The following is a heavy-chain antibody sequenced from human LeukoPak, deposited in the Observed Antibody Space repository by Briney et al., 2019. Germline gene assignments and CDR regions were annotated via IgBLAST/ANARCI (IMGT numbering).Heavy chain of an antibody. CDR3: ARVGDAYDASVYYSDAFDI. V-gene: IGHV1-18*01. CDR2: IGAYNGNT. J-gene: IGHJ3*02. CDR1: GYNFDSFG. Sequence: ASVKVSCKASGYNFDSFGITWVRQAPGQGLEWMGWIGAYNGNTNYAQSLQGRVTMTSDTSTSTAYMELRSLKSDDTAVYYCARVGDAYDASVYYSDAFDIWGQGTVVTVSS. D-gene: IGHD3-22*01.